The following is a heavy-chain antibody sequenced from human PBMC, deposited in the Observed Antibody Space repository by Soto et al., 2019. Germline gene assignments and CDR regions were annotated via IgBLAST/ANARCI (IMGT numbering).Heavy chain of an antibody. CDR2: TRDKGNSYST. CDR1: GFSLSDYY. CDR3: ARGQGAKGHYLYLDL. V-gene: IGHV3-72*01. D-gene: IGHD3-10*01. J-gene: IGHJ4*02. Sequence: GGSLRLSCAASGFSLSDYYVDWVRQAPGKGLEWVGRTRDKGNSYSTRYAASVAGRFTVSRDGSGNSVYLQINSLRTEDTAVYHCARGQGAKGHYLYLDLWGQGTLVTVSS.